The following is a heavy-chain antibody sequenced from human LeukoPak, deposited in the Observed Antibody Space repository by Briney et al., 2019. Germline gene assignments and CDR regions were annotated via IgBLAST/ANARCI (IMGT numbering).Heavy chain of an antibody. V-gene: IGHV6-1*01. Sequence: SQTLSLTCALSGDSVSSNSAAWNWLRQSPSRGLEWLGRTYYRSKWYNDYAVSVKSRITINPDTSKNQFSLQLNSVTPEDTAVYYCARNYCSGGSCYPSYYGMDVWGQGTTVTVSS. CDR3: ARNYCSGGSCYPSYYGMDV. J-gene: IGHJ6*02. D-gene: IGHD2-15*01. CDR2: TYYRSKWYN. CDR1: GDSVSSNSAA.